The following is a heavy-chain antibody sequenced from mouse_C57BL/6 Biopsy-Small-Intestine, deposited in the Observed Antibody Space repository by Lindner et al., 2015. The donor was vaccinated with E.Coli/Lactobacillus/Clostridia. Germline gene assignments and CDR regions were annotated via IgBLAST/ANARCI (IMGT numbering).Heavy chain of an antibody. D-gene: IGHD2-1*01. CDR3: VRGFDGNTAWFAY. J-gene: IGHJ3*01. Sequence: VQLQESGPELVKPGASVKISCKASDYAFSSSWMNWVKQRPGKGLEWIGRIYPGDGDTNYNGRFKGRATLTADKSSNTAYMQLNSLTSDDSAVYFCVRGFDGNTAWFAYWGQGTLVTVSA. V-gene: IGHV1-82*01. CDR1: DYAFSSSW. CDR2: IYPGDGDT.